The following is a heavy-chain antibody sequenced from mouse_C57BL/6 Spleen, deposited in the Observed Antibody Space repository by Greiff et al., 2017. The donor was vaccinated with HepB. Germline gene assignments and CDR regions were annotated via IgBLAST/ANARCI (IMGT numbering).Heavy chain of an antibody. CDR2: IYPYNGVS. Sequence: VHVKQSGPELVKPGASVKISCKASGYSFTGYYMHWVKQSHGNILDWIGYIYPYNGVSSYNQKFKGKATLTVDKSSSTAYMELRSLTSEDSAVYYCAREGKNYGRAMDYWGQGTSVTVSS. CDR1: GYSFTGYY. CDR3: AREGKNYGRAMDY. D-gene: IGHD1-1*02. J-gene: IGHJ4*01. V-gene: IGHV1-31*01.